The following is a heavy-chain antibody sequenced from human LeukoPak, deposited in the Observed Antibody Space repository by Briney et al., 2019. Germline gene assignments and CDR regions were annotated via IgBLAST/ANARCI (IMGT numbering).Heavy chain of an antibody. V-gene: IGHV1-18*01. CDR1: GYTFTSYG. CDR2: ISAYNGNT. D-gene: IGHD3-10*01. Sequence: ASVKVSCKASGYTFTSYGISWVRQAPGQGLEWMGWISAYNGNTNYAQKLQGRVTMNTDSSTSKAYMELRSLRSDDTAVYYCARDQVILLWFGELLPFDYWGQGTLVTVSS. J-gene: IGHJ4*02. CDR3: ARDQVILLWFGELLPFDY.